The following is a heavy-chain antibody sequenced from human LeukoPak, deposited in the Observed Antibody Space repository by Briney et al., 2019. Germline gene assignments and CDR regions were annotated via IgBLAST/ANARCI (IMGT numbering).Heavy chain of an antibody. J-gene: IGHJ4*02. CDR2: IYTSGST. CDR3: ARAEMATSKGVYFDY. V-gene: IGHV4-61*02. Sequence: SETLSLTCTVSGGSISCGSYYWSWIRQPAGKGLEWIGRIYTSGSTNYNPSLKSRVIISVDTSKNQFSLKLSSVTAADTAVYYCARAEMATSKGVYFDYWGQGTLVTVSS. D-gene: IGHD5-24*01. CDR1: GGSISCGSYY.